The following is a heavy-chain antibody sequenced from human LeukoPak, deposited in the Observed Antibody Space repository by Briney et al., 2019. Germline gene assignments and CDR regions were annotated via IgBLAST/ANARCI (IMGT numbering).Heavy chain of an antibody. D-gene: IGHD3-3*01. CDR2: VHLDGRT. CDR3: AREGGFYRPLDY. Sequence: SGTLSLTCGVSGGSVINTNWWTWVRQPPGKGLEWIGEVHLDGRTNYNPSLESRLTMSVDVSENQVSLKLTSVTAADTAVYYRAREGGFYRPLDYSGQGTLVTVSS. CDR1: GGSVINTNW. V-gene: IGHV4-4*02. J-gene: IGHJ4*02.